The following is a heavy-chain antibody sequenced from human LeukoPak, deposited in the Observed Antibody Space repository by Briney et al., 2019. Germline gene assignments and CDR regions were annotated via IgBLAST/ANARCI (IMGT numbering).Heavy chain of an antibody. J-gene: IGHJ4*02. CDR3: ARDLRGDHFDY. Sequence: SETLSLTCTVSGGSISSGDYYWSWIRQPPGKGLEWIGYIYYSGSTYYNPSLKSRVTISVDTSKNQFSLKLSSVTAADTAVYYRARDLRGDHFDYLGQGTLVTVSS. V-gene: IGHV4-30-4*01. CDR2: IYYSGST. D-gene: IGHD2-21*02. CDR1: GGSISSGDYY.